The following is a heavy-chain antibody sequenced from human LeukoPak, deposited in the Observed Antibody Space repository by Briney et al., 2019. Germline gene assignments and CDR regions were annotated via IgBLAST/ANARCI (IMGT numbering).Heavy chain of an antibody. CDR2: ISWNSGAI. Sequence: GRSLRLSCAASGFTFDDYAMHWVRQVPGKGLEWVSGISWNSGAIHYADSIKGRFTISRDNAKNSLFLQMNSLRAEDTAFYYCAKGVSSSVIDWFGPGAREPWSPSPQ. CDR3: AKGVSSSVIDWFGP. CDR1: GFTFDDYA. D-gene: IGHD6-6*01. V-gene: IGHV3-9*01. J-gene: IGHJ5*02.